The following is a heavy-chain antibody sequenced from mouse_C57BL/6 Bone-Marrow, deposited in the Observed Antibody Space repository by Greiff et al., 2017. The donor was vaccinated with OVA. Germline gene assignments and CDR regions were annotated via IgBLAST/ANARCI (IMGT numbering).Heavy chain of an antibody. D-gene: IGHD1-1*01. CDR1: GFTFSSYA. J-gene: IGHJ4*01. Sequence: EVMLVESGGGLVKPGGSLKLSCAASGFTFSSYAMSWVRQTPEKRLEWVATISDGGSYTYYPDNVKGRFTISRDNAKNNLYLQMSHLKSEDTAMYYCARMNYGSSYDYAMDYWGQGTSVTVSS. CDR2: ISDGGSYT. V-gene: IGHV5-4*03. CDR3: ARMNYGSSYDYAMDY.